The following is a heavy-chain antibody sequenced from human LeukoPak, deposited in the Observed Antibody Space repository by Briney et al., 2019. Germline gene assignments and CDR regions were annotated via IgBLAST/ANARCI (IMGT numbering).Heavy chain of an antibody. CDR2: ISLGGDTI. D-gene: IGHD1-14*01. Sequence: GGSLRLSCAASGFTFSSYAMNWVRQAPGKGLEWVSYISLGGDTIYYAGSVRGRFTVSRDAAGNSLYLQMNSLRDEDTAVYYCARILGLTLDYWGQGTLVTVSS. J-gene: IGHJ4*02. V-gene: IGHV3-48*02. CDR3: ARILGLTLDY. CDR1: GFTFSSYA.